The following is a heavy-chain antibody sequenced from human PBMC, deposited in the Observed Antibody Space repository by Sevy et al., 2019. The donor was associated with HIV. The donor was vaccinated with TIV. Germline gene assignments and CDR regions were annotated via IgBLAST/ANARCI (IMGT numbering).Heavy chain of an antibody. CDR2: VSYDGSNK. CDR1: GLTFSSNA. CDR3: ASGRYYYDSSGLSYFDY. J-gene: IGHJ4*02. V-gene: IGHV3-30-3*01. Sequence: GGSLRLSCAASGLTFSSNAMHWVRQAPGKGLEWVALVSYDGSNKYYADSVRGRFTISRDNSKNTLYLQMNSLRAEDTAVYYCASGRYYYDSSGLSYFDYWGQGTLVTVSS. D-gene: IGHD3-22*01.